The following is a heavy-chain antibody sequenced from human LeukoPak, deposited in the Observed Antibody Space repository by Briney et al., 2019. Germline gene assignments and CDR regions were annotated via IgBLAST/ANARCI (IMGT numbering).Heavy chain of an antibody. D-gene: IGHD5-12*01. V-gene: IGHV4-4*07. CDR3: ARYSGYDSFDY. Sequence: SETLSLTCTVSRGSISSYYWTWMRQPAGKGLEWIGRIYTSGSTDYNPSLKSRVTMSVDASKNQFSLKPTSVTAADTAVYYCARYSGYDSFDYWGQGTLVTVSS. CDR2: IYTSGST. J-gene: IGHJ4*02. CDR1: RGSISSYY.